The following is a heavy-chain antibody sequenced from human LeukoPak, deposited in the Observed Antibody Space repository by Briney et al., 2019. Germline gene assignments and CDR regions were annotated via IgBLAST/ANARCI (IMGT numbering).Heavy chain of an antibody. D-gene: IGHD2/OR15-2a*01. CDR1: GFSFSSYS. Sequence: GGSLRLSCAASGFSFSSYSMNWVRQAPGRGLEWVSSISGSSTHIFYADSVKGRFTISRDDARNSLYLQMNSLRAEDTAVYYCAKFETRGNTDFDYWGQGTLVTVSS. J-gene: IGHJ4*02. CDR2: ISGSSTHI. V-gene: IGHV3-21*01. CDR3: AKFETRGNTDFDY.